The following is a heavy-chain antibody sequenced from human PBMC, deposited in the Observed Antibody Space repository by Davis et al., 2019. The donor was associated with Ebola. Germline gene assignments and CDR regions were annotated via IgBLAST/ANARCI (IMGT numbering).Heavy chain of an antibody. D-gene: IGHD3-10*01. J-gene: IGHJ4*02. CDR1: GYTFTDYN. Sequence: ASVKVSCKASGYTFTDYNIHWMRQAPGQGLEWLGRVILKSGATNYAQKFQGRVTMTRDTSISTVYMELSSLRYDDTADYYCARGGGSTQSGIDYWGQGTLVTVSS. V-gene: IGHV1-2*06. CDR2: VILKSGAT. CDR3: ARGGGSTQSGIDY.